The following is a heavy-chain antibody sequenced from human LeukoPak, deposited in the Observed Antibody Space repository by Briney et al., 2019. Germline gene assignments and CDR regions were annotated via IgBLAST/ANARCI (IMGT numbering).Heavy chain of an antibody. Sequence: PSQTLSLTCTVSGGSISSGGYYWSWIRQPPGKGLEWIGYIYHSGSTYYNPSLKSRVTISVDRSKNQFSLKLSSVTAADTAVYYCARARFLEWLYYFDYWGQGTLVTVSS. D-gene: IGHD3-3*01. CDR1: GGSISSGGYY. CDR2: IYHSGST. J-gene: IGHJ4*02. V-gene: IGHV4-30-2*01. CDR3: ARARFLEWLYYFDY.